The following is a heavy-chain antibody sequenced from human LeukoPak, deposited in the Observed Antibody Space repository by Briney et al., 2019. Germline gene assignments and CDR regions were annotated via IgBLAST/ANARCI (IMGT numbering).Heavy chain of an antibody. D-gene: IGHD3-10*01. J-gene: IGHJ4*02. Sequence: PSETLSLTCTVSGGSISSGGYYWSWIRQPPGKGLEWIGFIYYSGSTYYNPSLKSRVSISVDTSKNQFSLKLRSVTAADTAVYYWARHSSPMAVDHWGQGTLVTVSS. CDR1: GGSISSGGYY. CDR2: IYYSGST. V-gene: IGHV4-31*03. CDR3: ARHSSPMAVDH.